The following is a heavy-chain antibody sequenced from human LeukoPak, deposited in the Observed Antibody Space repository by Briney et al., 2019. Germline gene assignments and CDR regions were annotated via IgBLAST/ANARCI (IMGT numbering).Heavy chain of an antibody. Sequence: ASVKVSCKASGYSFTTYAMAWVRQAPGQGLEWMGWFNTNTGNPTYAQGFTGRFVFSLDTSVSTAYLQISSLKAEDTAVYFCARELLITRTWFDPWGQGTLVTVSS. CDR3: ARELLITRTWFDP. D-gene: IGHD3-22*01. V-gene: IGHV7-4-1*02. CDR1: GYSFTTYA. J-gene: IGHJ5*02. CDR2: FNTNTGNP.